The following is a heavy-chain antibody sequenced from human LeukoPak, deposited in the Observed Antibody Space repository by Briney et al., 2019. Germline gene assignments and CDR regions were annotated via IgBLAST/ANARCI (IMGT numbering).Heavy chain of an antibody. D-gene: IGHD1-26*01. Sequence: GGSLRLSCAASGFTFSSYWMHWVRQAPGRGLVWVSRINGGGGSTNYADSVKGRFTIFRDNAKNTLHLQMNSLRAEDTAVYYCARDYSYGLDVWGQGTTVTVSS. CDR3: ARDYSYGLDV. V-gene: IGHV3-74*01. J-gene: IGHJ6*02. CDR1: GFTFSSYW. CDR2: INGGGGST.